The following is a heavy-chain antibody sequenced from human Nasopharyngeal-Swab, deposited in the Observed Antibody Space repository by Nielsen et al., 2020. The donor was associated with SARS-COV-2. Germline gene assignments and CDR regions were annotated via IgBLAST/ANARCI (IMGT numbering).Heavy chain of an antibody. CDR3: TTEGGKYYDFWSGYYGYYGMDV. Sequence: RQPPGKGLEWVGRIKSKTDGGTTDYAAPVKGRFTISRDDSKNTLYLQMNSLKTEDTAVYYCTTEGGKYYDFWSGYYGYYGMDVWGQGTTVTVSS. CDR2: IKSKTDGGTT. D-gene: IGHD3-3*01. J-gene: IGHJ6*02. V-gene: IGHV3-15*01.